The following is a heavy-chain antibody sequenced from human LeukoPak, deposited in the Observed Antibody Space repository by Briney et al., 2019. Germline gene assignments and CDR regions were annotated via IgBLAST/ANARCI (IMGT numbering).Heavy chain of an antibody. D-gene: IGHD1-1*01. CDR1: GGSISSSSYY. CDR3: VRFLSATGNFDY. CDR2: INYSGDT. Sequence: PSETLSLTCTVSGGSISSSSYYWGWIRQPPGKGLEWIENINYSGDTYYNPSLKSRVTISVDTSKNQFSLKLRSVTAADTAVYYCVRFLSATGNFDYWGQGALVTVSS. J-gene: IGHJ4*02. V-gene: IGHV4-39*07.